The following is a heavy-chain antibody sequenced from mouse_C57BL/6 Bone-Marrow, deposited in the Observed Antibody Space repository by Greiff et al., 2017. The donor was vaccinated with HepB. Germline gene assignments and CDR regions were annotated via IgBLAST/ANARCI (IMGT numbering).Heavy chain of an antibody. V-gene: IGHV3-1*01. CDR3: ARTGSLGQLDY. CDR1: GYSITSGYD. J-gene: IGHJ2*01. D-gene: IGHD3-3*01. Sequence: EVKVEESGPGMVKPSRSLSLTCTVTGYSITSGYDWHWIRHFPGNKLEWMGYISYSGSTNYNPSLKSRISITHDTSKNHFFLKLNSVTTEDTASYYCARTGSLGQLDYWGQGTTLTVSS. CDR2: ISYSGST.